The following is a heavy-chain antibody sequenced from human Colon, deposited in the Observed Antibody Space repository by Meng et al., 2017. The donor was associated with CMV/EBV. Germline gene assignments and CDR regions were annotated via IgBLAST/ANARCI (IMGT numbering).Heavy chain of an antibody. Sequence: SEILSLTCSVSGGSTTSSSHYWAWIRQPPGKGPEWIGGIRYGERTYNNPSLKSRVTISSDTSKNQFSLTLTDVTAADTAMYYCASGVYHDFLRGSNPPYFEYWGHGTLVTVSS. CDR3: ASGVYHDFLRGSNPPYFEY. CDR2: IRYGERT. J-gene: IGHJ4*01. V-gene: IGHV4-39*07. D-gene: IGHD3-3*01. CDR1: GGSTTSSSHY.